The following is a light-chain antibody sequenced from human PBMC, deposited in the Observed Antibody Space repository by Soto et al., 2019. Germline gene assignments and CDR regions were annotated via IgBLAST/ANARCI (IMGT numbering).Light chain of an antibody. V-gene: IGKV3-15*01. CDR1: QSVSSY. CDR3: QQYINWPRT. J-gene: IGKJ1*01. Sequence: EIVLTQSPATLSLSPGERATLSCRASQSVSSYLAWYQQKPGQAPRLLIYGASIRATDIPARFIGSGSGTEFTLTISSLQSEDFAVYYCQQYINWPRTFGQGTKV. CDR2: GAS.